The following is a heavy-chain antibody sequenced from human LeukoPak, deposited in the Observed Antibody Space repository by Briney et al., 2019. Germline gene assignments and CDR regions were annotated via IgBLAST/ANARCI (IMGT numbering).Heavy chain of an antibody. CDR1: GFSFSTYA. Sequence: GGSLRLSCAASGFSFSTYAMSWVRQAPGEGLEWVPGFTGGSGVAYYADSVEGRFTTSRDNPRNTVYLEMSSLRAEDTAIYYCAKDETISGINYFAYWGQGTLVTVSS. CDR3: AKDETISGINYFAY. V-gene: IGHV3-23*01. D-gene: IGHD1-20*01. CDR2: FTGGSGVA. J-gene: IGHJ4*02.